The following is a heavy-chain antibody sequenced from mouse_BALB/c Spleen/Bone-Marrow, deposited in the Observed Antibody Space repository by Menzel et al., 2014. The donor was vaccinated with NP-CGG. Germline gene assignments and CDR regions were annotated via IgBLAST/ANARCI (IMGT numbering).Heavy chain of an antibody. CDR2: IYPSDSYT. CDR3: TRTYDYDEGGFDY. J-gene: IGHJ2*01. D-gene: IGHD2-4*01. CDR1: GYTFTSYW. Sequence: QVQLKQSRAELVRPGASVKLSCKASGYTFTSYWINWVKQRPGQGLEWIGNIYPSDSYTNYNQKFKDKATLTVDKSSSTAYMQLSSPTSEDSAVYYCTRTYDYDEGGFDYWGQGTTLTVSS. V-gene: IGHV1-69*02.